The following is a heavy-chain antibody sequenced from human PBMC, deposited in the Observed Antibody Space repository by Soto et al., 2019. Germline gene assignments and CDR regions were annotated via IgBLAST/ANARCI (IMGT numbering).Heavy chain of an antibody. J-gene: IGHJ5*02. CDR3: AKEAGFGELLSPLLNWFDP. V-gene: IGHV3-23*01. D-gene: IGHD3-10*01. CDR1: GFTFSSSA. Sequence: PGGSLRLSCAASGFTFSSSAMSWVRQAPGKGLEWVSAVSGSGGTTYYADSVRGRFTISRDNSKNTLYLQMNSLRAEDTAVYYCAKEAGFGELLSPLLNWFDPWGQGTLVTVSS. CDR2: VSGSGGTT.